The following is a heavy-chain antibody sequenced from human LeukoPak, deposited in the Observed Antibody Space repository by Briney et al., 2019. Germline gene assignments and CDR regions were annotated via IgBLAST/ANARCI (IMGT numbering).Heavy chain of an antibody. CDR2: ISYDGSDK. V-gene: IGHV3-30-3*01. Sequence: PGGSLRLSCAASGFMFSSYGLHWVRQAPGKGLEWVALISYDGSDKYYADSVKGRFTISRDNSKNTLYLQVNSLRAEDTSVYYCARVGYCSGGNCYFNAFDIWGQGTMVTVSS. CDR3: ARVGYCSGGNCYFNAFDI. J-gene: IGHJ3*02. D-gene: IGHD2-15*01. CDR1: GFMFSSYG.